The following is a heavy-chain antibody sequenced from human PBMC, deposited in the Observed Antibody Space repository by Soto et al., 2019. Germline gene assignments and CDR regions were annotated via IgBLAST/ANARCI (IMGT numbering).Heavy chain of an antibody. CDR3: ARGPLVVFNYFES. V-gene: IGHV1-69*08. Sequence: QVQLVQSGAEVKKPGSSVKVSCKASGGTFRNYPINWVRQAPGQGLEWMGSIFPLTDTPDYEQNFQARLTISADKATSTAYMELSSLTSDDTAMYFCARGPLVVFNYFESWGQGTLVTVSS. CDR1: GGTFRNYP. J-gene: IGHJ4*02. CDR2: IFPLTDTP.